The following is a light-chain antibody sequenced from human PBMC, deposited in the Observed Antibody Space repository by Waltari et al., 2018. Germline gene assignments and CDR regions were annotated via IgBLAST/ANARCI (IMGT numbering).Light chain of an antibody. V-gene: IGKV1-33*01. J-gene: IGKJ5*01. CDR3: QQYNNLVLT. Sequence: DIQMTQSPSSLSASVADRVTITCQASQDIHKYLNWYHQKPGKAPKLLISGASKLEMGVPSRFSGSGSGTDFTFTITSLQPEDIGTYYCQQYNNLVLTFGQGTRLEIK. CDR2: GAS. CDR1: QDIHKY.